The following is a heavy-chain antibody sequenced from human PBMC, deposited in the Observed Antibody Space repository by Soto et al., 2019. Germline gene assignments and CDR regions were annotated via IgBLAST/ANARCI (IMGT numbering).Heavy chain of an antibody. Sequence: QVQLVESGGGVVQPGRSLRLSCAASGFTFSSYGMHWVRQAPGKGLEWVAVIWYDGSNKYYADSVKGRFTISRDNSKNTLYLQMNRLRAEDTAVYYCARDSEHIVVVTAPDYWGQGTLVTVSS. CDR3: ARDSEHIVVVTAPDY. J-gene: IGHJ4*02. CDR2: IWYDGSNK. V-gene: IGHV3-33*01. CDR1: GFTFSSYG. D-gene: IGHD2-21*02.